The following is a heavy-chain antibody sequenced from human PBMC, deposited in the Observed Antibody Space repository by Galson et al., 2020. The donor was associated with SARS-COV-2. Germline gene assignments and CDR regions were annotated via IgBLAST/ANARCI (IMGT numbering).Heavy chain of an antibody. J-gene: IGHJ5*02. V-gene: IGHV3-11*01. CDR1: AFTFSDAH. CDR2: IKNRGDTI. CDR3: ARESWGSLDP. D-gene: IGHD3-16*01. Sequence: GESLKISCAASAFTFSDAHMTWIRQAPGKGLEWISYIKNRGDTIYYADSVKGRFTISRDNTKNLLYLQMNSLRVEDTAMYYCARESWGSLDPLGQGTLVTVST.